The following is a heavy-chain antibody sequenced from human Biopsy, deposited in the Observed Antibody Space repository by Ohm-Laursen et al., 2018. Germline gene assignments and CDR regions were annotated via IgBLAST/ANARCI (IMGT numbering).Heavy chain of an antibody. D-gene: IGHD5-24*01. CDR1: GFTFASHA. CDR3: AKGQAPDGYNYAFDI. J-gene: IGHJ3*02. V-gene: IGHV3-9*01. Sequence: SLRLSCSASGFTFASHAMRWVRQAPGKGLEWVSGISWNSGRIAYADSVKGRFTISRDNAKNSLYLQMNSLRAEDTALYYCAKGQAPDGYNYAFDIWGQGTMLTVSS. CDR2: ISWNSGRI.